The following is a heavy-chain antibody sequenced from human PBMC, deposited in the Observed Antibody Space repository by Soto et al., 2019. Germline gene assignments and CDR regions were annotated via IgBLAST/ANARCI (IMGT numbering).Heavy chain of an antibody. D-gene: IGHD2-15*01. Sequence: EVQLLESGGGLVQPGESLRLSCAFSGFIFGNYMMTWVRQAPGKGLEWVSTIRDGGESTNYADSVKGRFTISRDNSKNTLYLQMDSLGVEDTAVYYCAPHVHCSGGSCHYDAFDIRGQGTMVTVSS. J-gene: IGHJ3*02. V-gene: IGHV3-23*01. CDR3: APHVHCSGGSCHYDAFDI. CDR2: IRDGGEST. CDR1: GFIFGNYM.